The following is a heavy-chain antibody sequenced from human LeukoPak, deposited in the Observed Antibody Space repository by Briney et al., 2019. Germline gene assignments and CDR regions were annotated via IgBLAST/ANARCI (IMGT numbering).Heavy chain of an antibody. D-gene: IGHD3-10*01. Sequence: GGPLRLSCAASGFSFSSYGMYWVRQAPGKGLEWVAFIRYDGSKKYYADSVKGRFTISRDNSKNTLNLQMNSLRAEDTAVYYCARETGSGSSDYYYMDVWGKGTTVTVSS. CDR1: GFSFSSYG. CDR2: IRYDGSKK. J-gene: IGHJ6*03. V-gene: IGHV3-30*02. CDR3: ARETGSGSSDYYYMDV.